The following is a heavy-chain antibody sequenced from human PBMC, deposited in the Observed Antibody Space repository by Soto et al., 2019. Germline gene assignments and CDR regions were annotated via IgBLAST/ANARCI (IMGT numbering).Heavy chain of an antibody. CDR2: IGTAGDT. V-gene: IGHV3-13*01. J-gene: IGHJ6*02. CDR3: ARDRRGSSSGYYYYYGMDV. D-gene: IGHD6-6*01. Sequence: GGSLRLSCAASGFTFSSYDMHWVRQATGKGLEWVSAIGTAGDTYYPGSMKGRFTISRENAKNSLYLQINSLRAGDTAVYYCARDRRGSSSGYYYYYGMDVWGQGTTVTVSS. CDR1: GFTFSSYD.